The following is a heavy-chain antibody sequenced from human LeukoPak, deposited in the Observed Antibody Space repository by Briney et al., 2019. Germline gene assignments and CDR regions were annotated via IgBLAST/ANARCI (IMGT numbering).Heavy chain of an antibody. Sequence: ASVKVSCKASGYTFTSYGISWVRQAPGQGLEWMGIINPSGGSTSYAQKFQGRVTMTRDTSTSTVYMELSSLRSEDTAVYYCARDLGREGMDVWGQGTTVTVSS. D-gene: IGHD1-26*01. J-gene: IGHJ6*02. CDR3: ARDLGREGMDV. CDR2: INPSGGST. V-gene: IGHV1-46*01. CDR1: GYTFTSYG.